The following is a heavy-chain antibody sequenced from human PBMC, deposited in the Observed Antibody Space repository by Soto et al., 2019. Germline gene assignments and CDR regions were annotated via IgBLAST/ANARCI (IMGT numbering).Heavy chain of an antibody. CDR2: VHTSGST. CDR1: GDSISSYF. J-gene: IGHJ5*02. Sequence: SETLSLTCTASGDSISSYFWSWIRQPAGKGLEWIGRVHTSGSTTYNPSLKSRVTMSVDTSKRQFSLKLTSVTAADTAVYYCAREKAVGSTGGLDPWGQGTLVTVSS. D-gene: IGHD4-17*01. V-gene: IGHV4-4*07. CDR3: AREKAVGSTGGLDP.